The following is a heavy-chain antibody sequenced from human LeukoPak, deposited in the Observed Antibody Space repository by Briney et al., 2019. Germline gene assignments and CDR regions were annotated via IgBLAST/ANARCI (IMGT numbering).Heavy chain of an antibody. CDR3: ARVADCSGGSCYSGVVYFDY. J-gene: IGHJ4*02. Sequence: GGSLRLSCAASGFTLSSYWMSWVRQAPGKGLEGVANIKQEGSEKYYVDSVKGRFTISRDNANNSLYLQMNSLRAEDTAVYYCARVADCSGGSCYSGVVYFDYWGQGTLVTVSS. V-gene: IGHV3-7*01. CDR2: IKQEGSEK. D-gene: IGHD2-15*01. CDR1: GFTLSSYW.